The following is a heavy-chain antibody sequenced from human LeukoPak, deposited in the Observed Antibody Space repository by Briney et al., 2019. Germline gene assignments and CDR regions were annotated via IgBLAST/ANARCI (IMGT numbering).Heavy chain of an antibody. D-gene: IGHD7-27*01. Sequence: TSQTLSLTCGVSGGSINGGSYYWSWIRQPAGKPLEWIGHIFTTGSTSYNPSLRTRVTISEDSSKDQFSLNLKSVTAADTAVYYCARDRNWGRGYFDLWGRGTLVIVSS. J-gene: IGHJ2*01. CDR2: IFTTGST. V-gene: IGHV4-61*09. CDR1: GGSINGGSYY. CDR3: ARDRNWGRGYFDL.